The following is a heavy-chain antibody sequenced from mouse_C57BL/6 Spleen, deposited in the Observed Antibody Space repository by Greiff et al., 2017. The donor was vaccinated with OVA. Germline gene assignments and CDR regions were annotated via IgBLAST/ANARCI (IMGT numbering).Heavy chain of an antibody. J-gene: IGHJ4*01. Sequence: PVKQSGAELVRPGASVTLSCKASGYTFTDYEMHWVKQTPVHGLEWIGAIDPETGGTAYNQKFKGKAILTADKSSSTAYMELRSLTSEDSAVYDCTRRAYYYAMDYWGQGTSVTVSS. CDR3: TRRAYYYAMDY. CDR1: GYTFTDYE. CDR2: IDPETGGT. V-gene: IGHV1-15*01. D-gene: IGHD3-3*01.